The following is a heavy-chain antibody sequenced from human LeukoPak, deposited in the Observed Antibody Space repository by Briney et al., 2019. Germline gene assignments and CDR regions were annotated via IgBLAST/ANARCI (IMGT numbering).Heavy chain of an antibody. CDR2: IYHSGST. CDR3: ARALDIVVVVAATHWLDP. Sequence: SETLSLTCTVSGGSISSYYWSWIRQPPGKGLEWIGSIYHSGSTYYNPSLKSRVTISVDTSKNQFSLKLSSVTAADTAVYYCARALDIVVVVAATHWLDPWGQGTLVTVSS. D-gene: IGHD2-15*01. V-gene: IGHV4-38-2*02. J-gene: IGHJ5*02. CDR1: GGSISSYY.